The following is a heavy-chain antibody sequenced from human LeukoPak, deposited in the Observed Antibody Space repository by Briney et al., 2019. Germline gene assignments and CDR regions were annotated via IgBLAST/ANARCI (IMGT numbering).Heavy chain of an antibody. CDR2: IYHSGST. D-gene: IGHD5-18*01. CDR3: ARVQGYSYGPDAFDI. V-gene: IGHV4-30-2*01. CDR1: GGSISSGGYS. Sequence: SETLSLTCAVSGGSISSGGYSWSWIRQPPGKGLEWIGYIYHSGSTYYNPSLKSRVTISEDRSKNQFSLKLSSVTAADTAVYYCARVQGYSYGPDAFDIWGQGTMVTVSS. J-gene: IGHJ3*02.